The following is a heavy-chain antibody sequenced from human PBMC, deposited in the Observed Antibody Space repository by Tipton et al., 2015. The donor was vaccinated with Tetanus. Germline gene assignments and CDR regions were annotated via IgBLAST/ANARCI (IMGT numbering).Heavy chain of an antibody. CDR3: ARSADNWFDP. Sequence: LRLSCTVSGGSLTSGSFCWDWIRQPPGKGLEWIGNVYYNGNTLQNPSLKSRVTLSLDKSKNQFSLKLRSVTAADTAIYYCARSADNWFDPWGQGTLVTVSS. J-gene: IGHJ5*02. V-gene: IGHV4-39*01. CDR1: GGSLTSGSFC. CDR2: VYYNGNT.